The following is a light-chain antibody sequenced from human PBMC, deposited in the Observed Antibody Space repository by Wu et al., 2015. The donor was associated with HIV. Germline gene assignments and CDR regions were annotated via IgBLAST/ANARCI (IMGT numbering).Light chain of an antibody. J-gene: IGKJ2*01. CDR3: QRYGSSSYT. Sequence: EIVLTQSPDTLSLSPGERATLSCRASQWVNSKDLAWYQQKFGQAPRLLIYGSSFRATGIPDRFSGSGSGTDFSLTISRLEPEDFAVYYCQRYGSSSYTFGQGTKLEIK. CDR2: GSS. V-gene: IGKV3-20*01. CDR1: QWVNSKD.